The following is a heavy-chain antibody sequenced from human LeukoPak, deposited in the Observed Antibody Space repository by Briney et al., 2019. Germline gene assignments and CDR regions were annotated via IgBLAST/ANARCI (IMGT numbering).Heavy chain of an antibody. V-gene: IGHV4-39*01. CDR3: ARRYCSSTSCYVA. CDR2: IYYSGST. Sequence: SETLSLTCTVSGGSISSSSYSWGWIRQPPGKGLEWIGSIYYSGSTYYNPSLKSRVTISVDTSKNQFSLKLSSVTAADTAVYYCARRYCSSTSCYVAWGQGTLVTVSS. CDR1: GGSISSSSYS. J-gene: IGHJ5*02. D-gene: IGHD2-2*01.